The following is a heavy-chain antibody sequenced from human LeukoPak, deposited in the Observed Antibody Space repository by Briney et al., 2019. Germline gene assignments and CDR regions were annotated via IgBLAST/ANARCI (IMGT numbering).Heavy chain of an antibody. V-gene: IGHV1-69*05. CDR1: GGTFINYA. D-gene: IGHD2-21*01. CDR2: IIPIFGTA. CDR3: ARSRLAYYYYYMDV. Sequence: GASVKVSCKASGGTFINYALSWVRQAPGQGLELMGGIIPIFGTANYAQKFQGRVTITTDESTSTAYMELSSLRSEDTAVYYCARSRLAYYYYYMDVWGKGTTVTVSS. J-gene: IGHJ6*03.